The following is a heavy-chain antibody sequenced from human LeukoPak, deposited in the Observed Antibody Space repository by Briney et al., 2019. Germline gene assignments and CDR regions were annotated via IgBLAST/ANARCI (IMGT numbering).Heavy chain of an antibody. CDR3: ARDDIPVI. V-gene: IGHV3-53*01. CDR2: IYSDGRT. CDR1: GLSVSDYY. D-gene: IGHD2-15*01. J-gene: IGHJ4*02. Sequence: GGSLRLSCAASGLSVSDYYMNWVRQAPGKGLEWVSFIYSDGRTYYADSVKGRFTISRDNSRNTLYLQMNRLRVEDTAVYYCARDDIPVIWGQGTLVTVSS.